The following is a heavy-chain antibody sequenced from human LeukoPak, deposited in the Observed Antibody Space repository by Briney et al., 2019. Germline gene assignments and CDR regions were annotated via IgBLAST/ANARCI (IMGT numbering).Heavy chain of an antibody. J-gene: IGHJ6*03. CDR3: ARDFVYCSGGSCSNPMDV. D-gene: IGHD2-15*01. Sequence: GASVMVSCKASGYTFTSYGISWVRQAPGQGLEWMGWISAYNGNTNYAQKLQGRVTMTTDTSTSTAYMELRSLRSDDTAVYYCARDFVYCSGGSCSNPMDVWGKGTTVTISS. V-gene: IGHV1-18*01. CDR2: ISAYNGNT. CDR1: GYTFTSYG.